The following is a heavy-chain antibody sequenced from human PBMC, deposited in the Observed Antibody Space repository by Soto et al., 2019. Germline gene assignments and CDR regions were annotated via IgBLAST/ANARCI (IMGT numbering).Heavy chain of an antibody. CDR1: GFTFSSYA. D-gene: IGHD3-10*01. CDR2: ISYDGSNK. CDR3: ARDMVRGGGMDV. J-gene: IGHJ6*02. Sequence: QVQLVESGGGVVQPGRSLRLSCAASGFTFSSYAMHWVRQAPGKGLEWVAVISYDGSNKYYADSVKGRFTISRDNSKNTRYLQMNGLRAEDTAVYYWARDMVRGGGMDVWGQGTPGNVSS. V-gene: IGHV3-30-3*01.